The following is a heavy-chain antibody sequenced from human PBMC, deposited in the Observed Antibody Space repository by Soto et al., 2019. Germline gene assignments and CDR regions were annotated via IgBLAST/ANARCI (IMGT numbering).Heavy chain of an antibody. D-gene: IGHD3-22*01. CDR1: GFTFSSYA. CDR2: ISGSGGST. Sequence: GGSLRLSCAASGFTFSSYAMSWVRQAPGKGLEWVSAISGSGGSTYYADSVKGRFTISRDNSKNTLYLQMNSLRAEDTAVYYCASALNYYDSSGFVTPWGHAFDIWGQGTMVTVSS. CDR3: ASALNYYDSSGFVTPWGHAFDI. J-gene: IGHJ3*02. V-gene: IGHV3-23*01.